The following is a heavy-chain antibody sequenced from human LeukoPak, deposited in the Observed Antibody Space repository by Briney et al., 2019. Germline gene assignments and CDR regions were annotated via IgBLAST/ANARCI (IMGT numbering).Heavy chain of an antibody. Sequence: GGSLRLSCVASGFTFSNYWMNWVRQAPGERPEWVANIKEDGSEKYYVDSVKGRFTISRDNAKNSLYLQMNSLRAEDTAVYYCARFYDFWSGFFDYWGQGTLVTVSS. CDR2: IKEDGSEK. V-gene: IGHV3-7*01. CDR1: GFTFSNYW. J-gene: IGHJ4*02. D-gene: IGHD3-3*01. CDR3: ARFYDFWSGFFDY.